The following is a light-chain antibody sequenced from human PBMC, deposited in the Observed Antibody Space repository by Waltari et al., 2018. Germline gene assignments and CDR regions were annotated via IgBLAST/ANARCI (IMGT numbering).Light chain of an antibody. CDR3: SSYTSSSTRVV. V-gene: IGLV2-14*01. CDR2: DVS. CDR1: SSDVGGYNY. J-gene: IGLJ3*02. Sequence: QSALTQPASVSGSPGQSITISCTGTSSDVGGYNYVSWYQQHPGKAPKLMIYDVSKRHSGVSKRCSGAKSGNTASLTISGLQAEDEADYYCSSYTSSSTRVVFGGGTKLTVL.